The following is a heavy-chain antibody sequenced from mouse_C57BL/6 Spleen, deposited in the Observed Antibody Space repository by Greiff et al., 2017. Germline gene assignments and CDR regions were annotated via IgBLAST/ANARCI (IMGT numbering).Heavy chain of an antibody. CDR3: ARLSGNYVWYFEV. D-gene: IGHD2-1*01. V-gene: IGHV7-3*01. CDR1: GFTFTDYY. J-gene: IGHJ1*03. Sequence: EVKLLESGGGLVQPGGSLSLSCAASGFTFTDYYMSWVRQPPGKALEWLGFIRNKANGYTTEYSAYVKGRFTISRDNSQSILYLQMNALRAEDSATDYCARLSGNYVWYFEVWGTGTTVTVSS. CDR2: IRNKANGYTT.